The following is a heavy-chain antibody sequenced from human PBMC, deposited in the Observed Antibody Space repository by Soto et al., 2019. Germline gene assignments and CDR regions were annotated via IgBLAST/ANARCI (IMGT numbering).Heavy chain of an antibody. J-gene: IGHJ4*02. CDR1: GGSISSGGYY. CDR2: IYYSGST. D-gene: IGHD4-17*01. V-gene: IGHV4-31*03. Sequence: TLSLTCTVSGGSISSGGYYWSWIRQHPGKGLEWIGYIYYSGSTYYNPSLKSRVTISVDTSKNHFSLKLSSVTAADTAVYSCAWVYGDYVFIDYGGQGTLVTVSS. CDR3: AWVYGDYVFIDY.